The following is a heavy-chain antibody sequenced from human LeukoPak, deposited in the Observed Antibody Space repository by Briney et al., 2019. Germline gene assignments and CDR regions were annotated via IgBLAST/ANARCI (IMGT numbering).Heavy chain of an antibody. CDR1: GYTFTRYY. CDR3: ARESSSGLMNDAFDI. D-gene: IGHD6-19*01. J-gene: IGHJ3*02. Sequence: ASVTVSCKASGYTFTRYYMHWVRQAPGQGLEWMGLINPSGGSTSYAQKFQGRVTMTGDTSTSTVYMELSSLRSEDTAVYYCARESSSGLMNDAFDIWGQGTMVTVSS. V-gene: IGHV1-46*01. CDR2: INPSGGST.